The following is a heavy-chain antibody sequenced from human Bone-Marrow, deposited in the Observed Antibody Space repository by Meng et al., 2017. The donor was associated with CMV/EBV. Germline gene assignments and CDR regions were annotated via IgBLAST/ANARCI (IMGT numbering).Heavy chain of an antibody. CDR1: GGSFSGYY. Sequence: VHISQGGAGLVKTADNRRLPCAGYGGSFSGYYWSWIRQPPGKGLEWIGEINQSGSTNYNPSLKSRVTISVDTSKNQFSLKLSSVTAADTAVYYCARKSTYSSSWYVSKWGQGTLVTVSS. CDR2: INQSGST. J-gene: IGHJ4*02. D-gene: IGHD6-13*01. V-gene: IGHV4-34*01. CDR3: ARKSTYSSSWYVSK.